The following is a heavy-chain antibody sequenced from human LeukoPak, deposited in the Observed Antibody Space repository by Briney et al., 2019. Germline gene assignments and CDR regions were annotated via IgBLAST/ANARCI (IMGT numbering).Heavy chain of an antibody. V-gene: IGHV4-34*01. CDR2: INHSGST. CDR1: GGSFSGYY. CDR3: ARSSIAVAGNDFDY. Sequence: SETLSLTCAVYGGSFSGYYWSWIRQPPGKGLEWIGEINHSGSTNYNPSLKSRVTISVDTSKNQFSLKLSSVTAADTAVYYCARSSIAVAGNDFDYWGQGTLVTVSS. D-gene: IGHD6-19*01. J-gene: IGHJ4*02.